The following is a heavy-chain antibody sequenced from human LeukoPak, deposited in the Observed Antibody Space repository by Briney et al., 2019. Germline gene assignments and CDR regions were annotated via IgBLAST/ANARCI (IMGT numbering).Heavy chain of an antibody. J-gene: IGHJ5*02. CDR3: ARAGSSSGGWFDP. CDR2: INPNSGGT. Sequence: AASVTVSCKASGGTFSSYAISWVRQAPGQGLEWMGWINPNSGGTNYAQKFQGRVTMTRDTSISTAYMELSRLRSDDTAVYYCARAGSSSGGWFDPWGQGTLVTVSS. D-gene: IGHD6-6*01. V-gene: IGHV1-2*02. CDR1: GGTFSSYA.